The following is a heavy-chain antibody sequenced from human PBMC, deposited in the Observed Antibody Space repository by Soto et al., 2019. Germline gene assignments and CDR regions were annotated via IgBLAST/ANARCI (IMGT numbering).Heavy chain of an antibody. J-gene: IGHJ6*02. CDR1: GGSISSGGYY. V-gene: IGHV4-31*03. Sequence: PSETLSLPCTVSGGSISSGGYYWSWIRQHPGKGLEWIGYIYYSGSTYYNPSLKSRVTISVDTSKNQFSLKLSSVTAADTAVYYCASDPVNYYYGMDVWGQGTTATLS. CDR2: IYYSGST. CDR3: ASDPVNYYYGMDV.